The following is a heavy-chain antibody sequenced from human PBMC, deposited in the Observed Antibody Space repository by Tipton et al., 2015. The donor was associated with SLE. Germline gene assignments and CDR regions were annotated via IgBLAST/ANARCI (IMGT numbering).Heavy chain of an antibody. Sequence: GSLRLSCSASGFSFSNYGMHWVRQTLGNGFQWLTFIKSDGSITYYTDSLRGRFTVSRDNSQNTLFLEMRSLRPDDSGTYFCTKEEAITVNFHDWGQGTRVTVTS. CDR2: IKSDGSIT. J-gene: IGHJ1*01. CDR3: TKEEAITVNFHD. D-gene: IGHD5-24*01. V-gene: IGHV3-30*02. CDR1: GFSFSNYG.